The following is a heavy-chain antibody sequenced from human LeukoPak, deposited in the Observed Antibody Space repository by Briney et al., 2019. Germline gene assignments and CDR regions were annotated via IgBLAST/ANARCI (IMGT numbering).Heavy chain of an antibody. CDR1: GFSFNTYT. V-gene: IGHV3-21*01. D-gene: IGHD3-22*01. CDR3: VGGDSREL. Sequence: GGSLRLSCAGSGFSFNTYTMNWVRQAPGKGLEWISSIGRTSVDKYYAASVRGRFTISRDNSKNSLYVEMSSLRAEDTAVYYCVGGDSRELWGQGTLVIVSS. CDR2: IGRTSVDK. J-gene: IGHJ4*02.